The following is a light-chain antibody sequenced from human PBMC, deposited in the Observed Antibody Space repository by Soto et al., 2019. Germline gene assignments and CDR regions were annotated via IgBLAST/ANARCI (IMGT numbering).Light chain of an antibody. V-gene: IGLV2-14*01. J-gene: IGLJ1*01. CDR3: SSYTSSSTLEV. CDR2: DVS. CDR1: TSDVGGYNY. Sequence: QSALTQPASVSGSPGQSITISCTGTTSDVGGYNYVSWYQQHPGKAPKLMIYDVSYRPSGVSNRFSGSKSGNTASLTISGLQAEDEADYYCSSYTSSSTLEVFGTGTKVTGL.